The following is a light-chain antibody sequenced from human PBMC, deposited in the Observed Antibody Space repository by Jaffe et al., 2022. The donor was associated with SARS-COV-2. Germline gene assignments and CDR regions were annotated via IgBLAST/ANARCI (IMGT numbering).Light chain of an antibody. J-gene: IGKJ1*01. CDR3: QQTYSIPGT. CDR2: AAS. V-gene: IGKV1-39*01. Sequence: DIQMTQSPSSLSASVGDRVTITCRASQSIGNYLTWYQQKPGKAPNLLIYAASSLQSGVPSSFSGSGSGTDFTLTISSLQPEDFATYYCQQTYSIPGTFGQGTKVEI. CDR1: QSIGNY.